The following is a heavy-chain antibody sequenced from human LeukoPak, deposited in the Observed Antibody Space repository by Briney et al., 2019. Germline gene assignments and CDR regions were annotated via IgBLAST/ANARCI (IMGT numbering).Heavy chain of an antibody. Sequence: SETLSLTCTVSGGSISSYYWSWIRQPPGKGLEWIGYIYYSGNTNYNPSLKSRVTISVDTSKNLFSLKLSSVTAADTAVYYCARSQGYSYAYFDYWGQGTLVTVSS. V-gene: IGHV4-59*08. CDR2: IYYSGNT. J-gene: IGHJ4*02. CDR1: GGSISSYY. D-gene: IGHD5-18*01. CDR3: ARSQGYSYAYFDY.